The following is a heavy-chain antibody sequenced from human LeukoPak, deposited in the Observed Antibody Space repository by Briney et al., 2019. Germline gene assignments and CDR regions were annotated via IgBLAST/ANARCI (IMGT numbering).Heavy chain of an antibody. V-gene: IGHV3-23*01. CDR3: AKDYYDSYYFEY. J-gene: IGHJ4*02. CDR1: GFTFTIYG. D-gene: IGHD3-22*01. CDR2: ISGSGDST. Sequence: GGSLRLSCVASGFTFTIYGMSWVRQAPGKGLEWVSAISGSGDSTYHADSVKGRFTVSRDNSKNTLYLQMNSLRAEDTAVYYCAKDYYDSYYFEYWGQGTLVTVSS.